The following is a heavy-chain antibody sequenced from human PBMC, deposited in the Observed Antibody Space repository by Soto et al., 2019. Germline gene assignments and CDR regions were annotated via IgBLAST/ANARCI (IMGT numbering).Heavy chain of an antibody. CDR1: GFTFSSYA. Sequence: QPGGSLRLSCAASGFTFSSYAMSWVRQAPGKGLEWVSAISGSGGSTYYADSVKGRFTISRDNSKNTLYLQMNSLRAEDTAVYYCAKEPTGYSTGWQGSNWFDPWGQGTLVTVSS. D-gene: IGHD6-19*01. V-gene: IGHV3-23*01. CDR3: AKEPTGYSTGWQGSNWFDP. J-gene: IGHJ5*02. CDR2: ISGSGGST.